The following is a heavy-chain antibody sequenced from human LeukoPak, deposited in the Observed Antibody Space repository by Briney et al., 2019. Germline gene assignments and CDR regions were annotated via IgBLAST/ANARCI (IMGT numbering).Heavy chain of an antibody. D-gene: IGHD1-26*01. CDR1: GGTFSSYA. V-gene: IGHV1-69*13. CDR3: ASLHSGSYYGYDY. Sequence: GASVKVPCKASGGTFSSYAISWVRQAPGQGLEWMGGIIPIFGTANYAQKFQGRVTITADESTSTAYMELSSLRSEDTAVYYCASLHSGSYYGYDYWGQGTLVTVSS. CDR2: IIPIFGTA. J-gene: IGHJ4*02.